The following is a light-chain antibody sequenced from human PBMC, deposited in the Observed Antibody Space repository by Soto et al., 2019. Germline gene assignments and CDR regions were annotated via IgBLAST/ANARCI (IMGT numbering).Light chain of an antibody. J-gene: IGKJ4*01. V-gene: IGKV1-17*01. CDR3: LQHNSYPLT. Sequence: EIQRTQCPSSLSASVGDRFTTTGGASQGIRNDLGWYQQKPGKAPKRLIYAASSLQSGVTSRFSGSGSGTEFTLTISSLQPEDFATYYCLQHNSYPLTVGGGTKVEIK. CDR2: AAS. CDR1: QGIRND.